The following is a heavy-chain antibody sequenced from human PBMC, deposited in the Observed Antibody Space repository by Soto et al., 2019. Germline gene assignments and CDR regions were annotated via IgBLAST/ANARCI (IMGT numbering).Heavy chain of an antibody. Sequence: QITLKESGPTLVKPTQTLTLTCTFSGFSLSSTRMAVGWIRQPPGKALEWLALIYWDDDKRYSPFLKSRLTITKATSKTQVVLTMSNRDPVDTARYYCAHIVVAGLGYYFDYWGQGTLVTVSS. D-gene: IGHD6-19*01. CDR1: GFSLSSTRMA. CDR2: IYWDDDK. CDR3: AHIVVAGLGYYFDY. J-gene: IGHJ4*02. V-gene: IGHV2-5*02.